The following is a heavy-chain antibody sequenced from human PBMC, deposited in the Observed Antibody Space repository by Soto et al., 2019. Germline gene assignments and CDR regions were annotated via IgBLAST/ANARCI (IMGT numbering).Heavy chain of an antibody. D-gene: IGHD3-16*01. J-gene: IGHJ4*02. Sequence: LRLSCVESGFNFSNYAVAWVRQAPGKGLEWVSSISGSGRGSRPYYADSVQGRFTISRDHSKNIVSLQMDSLRVDDTAVYYCTRERSLVSFLFDYWGPGTLVTAPQ. CDR3: TRERSLVSFLFDY. CDR2: ISGSGRGSRP. V-gene: IGHV3-23*01. CDR1: GFNFSNYA.